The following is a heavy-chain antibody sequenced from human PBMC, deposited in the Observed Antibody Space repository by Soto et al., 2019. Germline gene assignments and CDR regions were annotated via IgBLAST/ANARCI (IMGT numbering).Heavy chain of an antibody. CDR1: GYTFTSYY. Sequence: QEQLVQSGAEVKKPGASVKVSCKASGYTFTSYYMHWVRQAPGQGLEWMGIINPSGGSTSYAQKFQGRVTMTRETSTSIVYIELSSLRSEDTAVYYCARQYGDPRGGTFDYWGQGTLVTVSS. CDR3: ARQYGDPRGGTFDY. V-gene: IGHV1-46*01. J-gene: IGHJ4*02. CDR2: INPSGGST. D-gene: IGHD4-17*01.